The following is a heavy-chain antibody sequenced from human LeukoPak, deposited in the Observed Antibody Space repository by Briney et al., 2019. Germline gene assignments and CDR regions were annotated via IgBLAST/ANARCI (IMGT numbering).Heavy chain of an antibody. V-gene: IGHV3-15*01. Sequence: GGSLRLSCAASGFTFSNAWMSWVRQAPGKGLEWVGRIKSKGDGGTTDYAAPVEGRFTISRDDSKNTLYLQMNSLKTEDTAVYYCTTDLRYCALTSCYNFDYWGQGTLVTVSS. CDR1: GFTFSNAW. CDR3: TTDLRYCALTSCYNFDY. J-gene: IGHJ4*02. D-gene: IGHD2-2*01. CDR2: IKSKGDGGTT.